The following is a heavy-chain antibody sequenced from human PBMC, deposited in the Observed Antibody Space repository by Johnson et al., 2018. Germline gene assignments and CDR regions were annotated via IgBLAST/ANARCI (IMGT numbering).Heavy chain of an antibody. Sequence: VQLVQSGGGLVQPGGSLKLSCAASGFTFSGSTMHWVRQASGKGLEWVGRIRSKATSYATAYAASVKGRFTISSDDSKNTAYLQMNSLKTEDTAVYYCIRHQNYYYYMDVWGKGTTVTVSS. V-gene: IGHV3-73*01. CDR2: IRSKATSYAT. CDR3: IRHQNYYYYMDV. J-gene: IGHJ6*03. CDR1: GFTFSGST.